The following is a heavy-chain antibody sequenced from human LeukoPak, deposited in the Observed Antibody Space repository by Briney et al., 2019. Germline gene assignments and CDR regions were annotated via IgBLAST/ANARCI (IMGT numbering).Heavy chain of an antibody. CDR1: GYTFTSYG. D-gene: IGHD3-22*01. V-gene: IGHV1-18*01. J-gene: IGHJ4*02. CDR3: AIASQTYYYDSSGRGGFDY. CDR2: ISAYNGNT. Sequence: AASVKVSCKASGYTFTSYGISWVRQAPGQGLEWMGWISAYNGNTNYAQKLQGRVTMTTDTSTSTAYMELRSLRSDDTAVYHCAIASQTYYYDSSGRGGFDYWGQGTLVTVSS.